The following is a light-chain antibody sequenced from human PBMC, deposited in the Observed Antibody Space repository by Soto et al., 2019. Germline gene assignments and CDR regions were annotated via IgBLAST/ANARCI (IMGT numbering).Light chain of an antibody. Sequence: SYELIQPPSVSVAPGKTARITCGGNNIGSDSVNWYLQKPGQAPVLVIYYDSDRPAGIPERLSGSKSRNTATLTITGVDAGDEADYYCQVWDTTTKHPVFGTGTKLTVL. V-gene: IGLV3-21*04. J-gene: IGLJ1*01. CDR3: QVWDTTTKHPV. CDR2: YDS. CDR1: NIGSDS.